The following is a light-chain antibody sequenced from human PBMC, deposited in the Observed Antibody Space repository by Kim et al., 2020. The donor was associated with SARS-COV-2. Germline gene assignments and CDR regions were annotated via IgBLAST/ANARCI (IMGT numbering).Light chain of an antibody. V-gene: IGLV1-44*01. J-gene: IGLJ3*02. CDR2: ANN. CDR3: AAWDDSLNGWV. CDR1: SSDIGSNT. Sequence: GQRGTIAGSASSSDIGSNTVNWYQQLPGTAPKLLVYANNLRPSGVPDRFSGSKSGTSASLAISGLLSKDEADYYCAAWDDSLNGWVFGGGTKVTVL.